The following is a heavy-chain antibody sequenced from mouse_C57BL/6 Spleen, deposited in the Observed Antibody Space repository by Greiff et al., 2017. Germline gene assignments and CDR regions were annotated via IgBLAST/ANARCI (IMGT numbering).Heavy chain of an antibody. Sequence: DVKLVESGPGLVKPSQSLSLTCSVTGYSITSGYYWNWIRQFPGNKLEWMGYISYDGSNNYNPSLKNRISITRDTSKNQFFLKLNSVTTEDTATYYCAREITTVVATGYFDYWGQGTTLTVSS. D-gene: IGHD1-1*01. CDR3: AREITTVVATGYFDY. CDR2: ISYDGSN. J-gene: IGHJ2*01. V-gene: IGHV3-6*01. CDR1: GYSITSGYY.